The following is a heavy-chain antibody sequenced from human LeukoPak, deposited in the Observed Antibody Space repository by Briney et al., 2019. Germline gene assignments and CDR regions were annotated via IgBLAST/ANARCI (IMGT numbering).Heavy chain of an antibody. CDR1: GFTFGDYA. CDR2: IRSKAYGGTT. D-gene: IGHD3-22*01. Sequence: GGSLRLSCTASGFTFGDYAMSWVRQAPGKGLEWVGFIRSKAYGGTTEYAASVKGRFTISRDDSKSIAYLQMNSLKTEDTAVYYCTRDREGYYYDSSGLGYWGEGTLVTVSS. V-gene: IGHV3-49*04. J-gene: IGHJ4*02. CDR3: TRDREGYYYDSSGLGY.